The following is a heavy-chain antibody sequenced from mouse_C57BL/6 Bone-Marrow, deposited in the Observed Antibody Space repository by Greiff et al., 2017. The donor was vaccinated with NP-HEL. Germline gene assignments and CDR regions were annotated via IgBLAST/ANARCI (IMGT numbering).Heavy chain of an antibody. J-gene: IGHJ3*01. V-gene: IGHV14-4*01. Sequence: VQLQQSGAELVRPGASVKLSCTASGFNIKDDYMHWVKQRPEQGLEWIGWIDPENGDTEYASKFQGKATITADTSSNTAYMELRSLTSEDSAVYFCARGDYGSWFAYWGQGTLVTVSA. CDR3: ARGDYGSWFAY. CDR2: IDPENGDT. D-gene: IGHD1-1*01. CDR1: GFNIKDDY.